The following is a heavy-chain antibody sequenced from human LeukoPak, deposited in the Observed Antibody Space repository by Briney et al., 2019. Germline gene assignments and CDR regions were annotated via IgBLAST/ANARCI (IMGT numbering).Heavy chain of an antibody. Sequence: PGRSLRLSCAASGFTFSSYAMHWVRQAPGKGLEWVAVISYDGSNKYYADSVKGRFTISRDNSKNTLYLQMNSLRAEGTAVYYCARDLDYWGQGTLVTVSS. CDR3: ARDLDY. CDR1: GFTFSSYA. V-gene: IGHV3-30*04. J-gene: IGHJ4*02. CDR2: ISYDGSNK.